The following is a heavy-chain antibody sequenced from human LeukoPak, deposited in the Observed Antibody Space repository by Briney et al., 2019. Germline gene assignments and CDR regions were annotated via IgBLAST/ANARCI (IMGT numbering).Heavy chain of an antibody. CDR1: GGSISSDNHY. CDR2: ISTSGDT. Sequence: SETLSLTCTVSGGSISSDNHYWGWIRQPAGKGLEWIGRISTSGDTRYNPSLKSRVTISVDTSKNQFSLKQSSVTAADTAVYYCARRPGAGSRDCWFDPWGQGTLVTVSS. D-gene: IGHD2-21*01. CDR3: ARRPGAGSRDCWFDP. J-gene: IGHJ5*02. V-gene: IGHV4-61*02.